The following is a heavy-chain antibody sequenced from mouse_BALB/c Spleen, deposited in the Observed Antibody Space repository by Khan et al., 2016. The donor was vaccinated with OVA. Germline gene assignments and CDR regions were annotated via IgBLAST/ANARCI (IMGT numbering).Heavy chain of an antibody. V-gene: IGHV2-6-4*01. Sequence: QVQLKESGPGLVAPSQSLSITCTVSGFSLSRYNVHWVRQPPGKGLEWLGMIWGDGNTDYNSALKSRLTISKDNSKSQVFLKMNSLQTDDTAMYXCARTYYRYDGYYAMDYWGQGTSVTVSS. CDR2: IWGDGNT. CDR1: GFSLSRYN. D-gene: IGHD2-14*01. CDR3: ARTYYRYDGYYAMDY. J-gene: IGHJ4*01.